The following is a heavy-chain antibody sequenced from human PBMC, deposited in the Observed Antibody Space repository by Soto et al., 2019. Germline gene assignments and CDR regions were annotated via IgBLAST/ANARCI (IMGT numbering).Heavy chain of an antibody. J-gene: IGHJ4*02. Sequence: VGSLRLSCAASGLTFNNYAMSWVRQAPGKGLEWVSGISSSGGSTNYADSVKGRLTISRDNSKNTLYLQMHSLRAEDTAVYYCATPPTSSSGWYFDYWGQGTPVTVSS. CDR2: ISSSGGST. CDR3: ATPPTSSSGWYFDY. V-gene: IGHV3-23*01. D-gene: IGHD6-19*01. CDR1: GLTFNNYA.